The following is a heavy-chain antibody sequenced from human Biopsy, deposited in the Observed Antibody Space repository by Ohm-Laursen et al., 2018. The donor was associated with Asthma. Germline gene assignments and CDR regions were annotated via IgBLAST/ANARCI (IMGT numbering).Heavy chain of an antibody. CDR1: GASITSSAYY. D-gene: IGHD3-22*01. V-gene: IGHV4-39*01. J-gene: IGHJ4*02. Sequence: SETLSLTCTVSGASITSSAYYWGWIRQPPGKGLEWIGSMYYGETTYYSPSLKSRVTISVDTSKNQFSLFLSSVTAADTAVYFCVRHQYSSSWSTFDYWGQGALVTVSS. CDR3: VRHQYSSSWSTFDY. CDR2: MYYGETT.